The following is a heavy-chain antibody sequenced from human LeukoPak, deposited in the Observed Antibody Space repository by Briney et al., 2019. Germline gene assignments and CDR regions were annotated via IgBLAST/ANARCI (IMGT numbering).Heavy chain of an antibody. Sequence: GGSLRLSCAASGFTFSSYAMSWVRQAPGKGLEWVSAISGSGGSTYYADSVKGRFTISRDNSKSTLYLQMNSLRVEDTAVYYCAKGAVAGTQRGAFDIWGQGTMVTVSS. V-gene: IGHV3-23*01. J-gene: IGHJ3*02. D-gene: IGHD6-19*01. CDR2: ISGSGGST. CDR1: GFTFSSYA. CDR3: AKGAVAGTQRGAFDI.